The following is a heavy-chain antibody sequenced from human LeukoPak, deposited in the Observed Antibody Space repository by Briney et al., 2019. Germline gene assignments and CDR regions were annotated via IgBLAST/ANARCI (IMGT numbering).Heavy chain of an antibody. Sequence: SETLSLTCTVSGGSFSSYYWSWIRQPAGKGLEWIGRIYTSGNTNYNASLKSRVSMSVDTSKNQFSLKLSSVTAADTAVFYCARENSGSYREFDYWGQGTLVTVSS. J-gene: IGHJ4*02. CDR3: ARENSGSYREFDY. V-gene: IGHV4-4*07. CDR1: GGSFSSYY. CDR2: IYTSGNT. D-gene: IGHD1-26*01.